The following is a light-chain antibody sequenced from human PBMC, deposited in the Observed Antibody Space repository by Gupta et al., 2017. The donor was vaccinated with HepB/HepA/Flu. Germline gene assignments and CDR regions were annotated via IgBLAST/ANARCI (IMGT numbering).Light chain of an antibody. V-gene: IGKV4-1*01. CDR2: WAS. Sequence: DIVMTQSPDSLTVSLGERATINCKSSQRVLYSSNNKNYLAWYQQKPGQPPRLLIYWASTRESGVPDRFSGSGSGTDFTLTISSLQAEDVAVYYCQQYSSTPRTFGQGTKVEIK. CDR1: QRVLYSSNNKNY. J-gene: IGKJ1*01. CDR3: QQYSSTPRT.